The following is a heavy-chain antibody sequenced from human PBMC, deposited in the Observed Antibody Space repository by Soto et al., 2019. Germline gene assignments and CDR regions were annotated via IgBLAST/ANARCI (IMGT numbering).Heavy chain of an antibody. V-gene: IGHV3-23*01. D-gene: IGHD6-13*01. J-gene: IGHJ3*02. CDR1: GFTFSSYA. CDR3: AKDRGLHSSSWDDAFDI. CDR2: ISGSGGST. Sequence: EVQLLESGGGLVQPGGSLRLSCAASGFTFSSYAMSWVRQAPGKGLEWVSAISGSGGSTYYADSVKGRFTISRDNSKNTLYLQMNSLRAEDTAVYYCAKDRGLHSSSWDDAFDIWGQGTMATVSS.